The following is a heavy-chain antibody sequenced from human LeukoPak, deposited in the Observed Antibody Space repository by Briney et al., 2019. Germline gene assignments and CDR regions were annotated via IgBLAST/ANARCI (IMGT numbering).Heavy chain of an antibody. CDR3: ARDDADAIGVSGRQAATRDY. V-gene: IGHV1-58*02. J-gene: IGHJ4*02. CDR1: GFTFISSA. D-gene: IGHD2-15*01. CDR2: IVVGSGNT. Sequence: GTSVKVSCKASGFTFISSAMQWVRQARGQRLEWIGWIVVGSGNTNYAQKFQERVTITRDMSTSTAYMELSSLRSEDTAVYYCARDDADAIGVSGRQAATRDYWGQGTLVTVSS.